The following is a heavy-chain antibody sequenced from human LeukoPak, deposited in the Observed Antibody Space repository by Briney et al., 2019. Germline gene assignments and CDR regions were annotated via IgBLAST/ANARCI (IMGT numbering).Heavy chain of an antibody. V-gene: IGHV5-51*01. CDR3: ARFRSGYSDY. CDR1: VTSVSSYW. Sequence: GASLKISCKVSVTSVSSYWIGWVRQMPGKGLEWMGIIDPSDSDTRYSPSFQGQITISADKSISTAYLQWSSLKASDTAIYYCARFRSGYSDYWGQGTLVTVSS. J-gene: IGHJ4*02. CDR2: IDPSDSDT. D-gene: IGHD3-3*01.